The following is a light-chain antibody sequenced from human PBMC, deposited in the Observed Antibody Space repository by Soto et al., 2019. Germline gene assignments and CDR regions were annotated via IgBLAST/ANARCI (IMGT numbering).Light chain of an antibody. CDR3: CSYAGSSTFV. V-gene: IGLV2-23*01. CDR2: EGS. Sequence: SAPTQPASVCWSSGKSINIHRTGNSSEVGSYNLVSWYQQHPGKAPKLVIYEGSKRPSGVSSRFSGSKSDNTPSLTISGLQAEDEADYYCCSYAGSSTFVFGTGTKVTVL. J-gene: IGLJ1*01. CDR1: SSEVGSYNL.